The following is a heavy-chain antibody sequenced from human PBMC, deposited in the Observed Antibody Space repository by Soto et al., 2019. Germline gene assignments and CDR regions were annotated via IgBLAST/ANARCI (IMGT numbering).Heavy chain of an antibody. J-gene: IGHJ5*02. V-gene: IGHV3-66*01. CDR1: GFTVSSNY. Sequence: EVQLVESGGGLVQPGGSLRLSCAASGFTVSSNYMSWVRQAPGKGLEWVSVIYSGGSTYYADSVKGRFTISRDNSKNTQYLQMNSLRAEDTAVYYCAREGGYSYENWFDPWGQGTLVTVSS. CDR3: AREGGYSYENWFDP. CDR2: IYSGGST. D-gene: IGHD5-18*01.